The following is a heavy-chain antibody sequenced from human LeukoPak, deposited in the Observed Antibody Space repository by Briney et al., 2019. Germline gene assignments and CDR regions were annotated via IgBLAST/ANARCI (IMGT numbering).Heavy chain of an antibody. CDR2: IYYSGST. V-gene: IGHV4-39*01. Sequence: SETLSLTCTVSGGSISSSSYYWGWIRQPPGRGLEWIGSIYYSGSTYYSLSLKSRDTISVDTSKNQFSLKLSSVTAADTAVYYCAKLFDFSIDWGQGTLVTVSS. CDR1: GGSISSSSYY. D-gene: IGHD3-3*01. J-gene: IGHJ4*02. CDR3: AKLFDFSID.